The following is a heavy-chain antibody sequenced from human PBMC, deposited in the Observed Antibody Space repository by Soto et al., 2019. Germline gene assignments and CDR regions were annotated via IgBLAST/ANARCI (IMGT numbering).Heavy chain of an antibody. CDR1: GYPFNSYY. CDR3: VRVGLNSNYDFDY. Sequence: ASVKVCFKASGYPFNSYYIHLVRQAPGQGLEWMGWINPNSDVTGYAQSFQDRVTMTRDMSITTAYMDLTRLRSDDTAVYYCVRVGLNSNYDFDYWGQGTLVTVSS. J-gene: IGHJ4*02. D-gene: IGHD4-4*01. V-gene: IGHV1-2*02. CDR2: INPNSDVT.